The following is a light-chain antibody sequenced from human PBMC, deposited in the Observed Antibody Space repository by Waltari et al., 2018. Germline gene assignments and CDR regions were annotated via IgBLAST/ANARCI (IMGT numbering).Light chain of an antibody. V-gene: IGLV2-11*01. CDR1: SSDVGGYNY. Sequence: QSALTQPRSVSGSPGQSVTISCTGTSSDVGGYNYVSWYHQHPGKAPKLIIYDVSKRPSGVPDRFSGSKSGNTASLTISGLQAEDEADYYCCSYAGSYTWVFGGGTKLTVL. CDR3: CSYAGSYTWV. J-gene: IGLJ3*02. CDR2: DVS.